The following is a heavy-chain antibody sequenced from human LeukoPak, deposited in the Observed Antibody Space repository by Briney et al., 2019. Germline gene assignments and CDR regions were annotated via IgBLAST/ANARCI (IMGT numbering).Heavy chain of an antibody. D-gene: IGHD2-21*02. CDR1: GFTFSSYS. CDR3: ARERSVVVTAPFDY. CDR2: ISSSSSTI. Sequence: PGGSLRLSCAASGFTFSSYSMNWVRQAPGKGLEWVSYISSSSSTIYNADSVKGRFTISRDNAKNSLYLQMNSLRDEDTAVYYCARERSVVVTAPFDYWGQGTLVTVSS. V-gene: IGHV3-48*02. J-gene: IGHJ4*02.